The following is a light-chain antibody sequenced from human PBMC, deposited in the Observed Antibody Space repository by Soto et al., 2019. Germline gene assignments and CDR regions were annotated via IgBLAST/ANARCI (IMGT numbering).Light chain of an antibody. CDR2: AAS. CDR1: QSISSY. CDR3: QQSYCTPPT. V-gene: IGKV1-39*01. J-gene: IGKJ2*01. Sequence: DIQMTQSPSSLSASVGDRVTITCRASQSISSYLNWYQQKPGKAPKLLIYAASSLQSGVPSRFSGSGSGTDFTLSISSLQPDDFATYYCQQSYCTPPTFGQGTKVEIK.